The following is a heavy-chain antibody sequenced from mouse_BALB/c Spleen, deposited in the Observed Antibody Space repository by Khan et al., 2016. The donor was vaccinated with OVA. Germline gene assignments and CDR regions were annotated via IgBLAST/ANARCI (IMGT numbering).Heavy chain of an antibody. Sequence: DLVKPGASVKLSCKASGYTFTSYWINWIRQRPGQGLEWIGRIAPGSGSAYYSEMFKAKATLTVDTSSTAAYIQVRSLSSEDTAVXFWARSNYYGSGLYAMDYWGQGTSVTVSS. CDR1: GYTFTSYW. CDR3: ARSNYYGSGLYAMDY. CDR2: IAPGSGSA. D-gene: IGHD1-1*01. V-gene: IGHV1S41*01. J-gene: IGHJ4*01.